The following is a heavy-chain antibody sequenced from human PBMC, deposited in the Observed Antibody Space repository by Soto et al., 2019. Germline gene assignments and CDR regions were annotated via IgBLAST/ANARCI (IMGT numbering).Heavy chain of an antibody. J-gene: IGHJ4*02. Sequence: EVQLVESGGGLVQPGGSLRLSCEASGFTFSSRWMTWVRQGPGKGLEWVANIKQDENGKDYVDSVKGRFTISRDNAKNSRYLQMNSLRAEDMAVYYCATHDGPAAAGLVLDFWGQGTLVTVSS. V-gene: IGHV3-7*02. CDR3: ATHDGPAAAGLVLDF. D-gene: IGHD6-13*01. CDR2: IKQDENGK. CDR1: GFTFSSRW.